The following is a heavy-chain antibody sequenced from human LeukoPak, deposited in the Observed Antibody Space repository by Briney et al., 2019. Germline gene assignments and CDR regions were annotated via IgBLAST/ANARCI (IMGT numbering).Heavy chain of an antibody. CDR3: ARSSRAVAGQFDY. Sequence: PGRSLRLSCAASGFTFSSYAMHWVRQAPGKGLEWVAVISYDGSNKYYADSVKGRFTISRDNSKNTLYLQMNSLRAEDTAVYYCARSSRAVAGQFDYWGQGTLVTASS. D-gene: IGHD6-19*01. CDR2: ISYDGSNK. CDR1: GFTFSSYA. V-gene: IGHV3-30*04. J-gene: IGHJ4*02.